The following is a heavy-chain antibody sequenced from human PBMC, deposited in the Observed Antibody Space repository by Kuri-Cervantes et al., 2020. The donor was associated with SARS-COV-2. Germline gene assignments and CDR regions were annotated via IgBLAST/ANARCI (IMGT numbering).Heavy chain of an antibody. Sequence: ASVKVSCKASGYTFTSYGISWVRQAPGQGLEWMGWISAYNGNTNYAQKLQGRVTMTTDTSTSTAYMELRSLRSDDTAVYYCARGDIHLGYCSSTSCAYYLDYWGQGTLVTVSS. V-gene: IGHV1-18*01. J-gene: IGHJ4*02. CDR1: GYTFTSYG. CDR3: ARGDIHLGYCSSTSCAYYLDY. D-gene: IGHD2-2*01. CDR2: ISAYNGNT.